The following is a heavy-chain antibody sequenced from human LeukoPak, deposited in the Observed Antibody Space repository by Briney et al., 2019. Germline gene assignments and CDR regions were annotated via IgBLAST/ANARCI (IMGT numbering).Heavy chain of an antibody. CDR2: INHSGST. D-gene: IGHD1-7*01. J-gene: IGHJ5*02. Sequence: SETLSLTCAVYGGSFSGYYWSWIRQPPGKGLEWIGEINHSGSTNYNPSLKSRVTISVDTSKNQFSLKLSSVTAADTAVYYCARQDWSYAWFDPWGQGTLVTVSS. CDR3: ARQDWSYAWFDP. V-gene: IGHV4-34*01. CDR1: GGSFSGYY.